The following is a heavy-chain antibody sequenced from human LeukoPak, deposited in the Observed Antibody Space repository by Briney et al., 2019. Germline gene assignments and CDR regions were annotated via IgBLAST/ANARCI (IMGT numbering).Heavy chain of an antibody. CDR3: AREPYDSSGHDDAFDI. J-gene: IGHJ3*02. V-gene: IGHV4-61*02. Sequence: PSQTLSLTCTVSGGSISSGSNYWSWIRQPAGKGLEWIGRIYTSGSTNYNPSLMSRVTISVDTSKNQFSLKLSSVTAADTAVYYCAREPYDSSGHDDAFDIWGQGTMVTVSS. CDR2: IYTSGST. CDR1: GGSISSGSNY. D-gene: IGHD3-22*01.